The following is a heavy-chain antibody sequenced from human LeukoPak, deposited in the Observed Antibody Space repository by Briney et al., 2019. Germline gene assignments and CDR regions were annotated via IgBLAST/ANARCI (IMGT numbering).Heavy chain of an antibody. D-gene: IGHD3-22*01. CDR2: IYSSGST. CDR3: ARVYYDSSGTPITFAFDI. Sequence: SETLSLTCTVSGGSISSYYWSWIRQPAGKGLEWLGRIYSSGSTYYNPSLKSRVTMSVDTSKNQFSLKLSSVTAADTAVYYCARVYYDSSGTPITFAFDIWGQGTMVTVSS. V-gene: IGHV4-4*07. J-gene: IGHJ3*02. CDR1: GGSISSYY.